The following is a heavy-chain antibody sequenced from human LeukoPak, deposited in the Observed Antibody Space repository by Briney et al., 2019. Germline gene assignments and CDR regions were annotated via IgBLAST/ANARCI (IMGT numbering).Heavy chain of an antibody. V-gene: IGHV4-34*01. Sequence: SETLSLTCAVYGGSFTGHYWTWIRQPPEKGLEWIGEINHIGRTFSAVSLKSRLSISVDTSKNQFSLKLSSVTAADTAVYYCARHWYSSSWLYFDYWGQGTLVTVSS. CDR1: GGSFTGHY. J-gene: IGHJ4*02. CDR3: ARHWYSSSWLYFDY. D-gene: IGHD6-13*01. CDR2: INHIGRT.